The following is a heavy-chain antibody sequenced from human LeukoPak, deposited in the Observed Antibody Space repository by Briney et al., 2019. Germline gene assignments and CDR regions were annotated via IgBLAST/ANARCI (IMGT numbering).Heavy chain of an antibody. CDR1: GGSISSYY. J-gene: IGHJ5*02. D-gene: IGHD1-7*01. V-gene: IGHV4-4*07. CDR2: IYTSGST. CDR3: ARATPPDLTGTTFWFDP. Sequence: SETLSLTCTVSGGSISSYYWSWIRQPAGKGLEWIGRIYTSGSTNYNPSLKSRVTISVDTSKNQFSLKLSSVTAADTAVYYCARATPPDLTGTTFWFDPWGQGTLVTVSS.